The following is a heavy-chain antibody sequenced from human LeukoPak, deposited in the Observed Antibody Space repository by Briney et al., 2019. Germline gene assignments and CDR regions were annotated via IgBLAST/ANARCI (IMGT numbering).Heavy chain of an antibody. J-gene: IGHJ6*02. D-gene: IGHD6-13*01. CDR3: AREQGIAAAGTGYYYYGMDV. Sequence: GASVKVSCKASGGTFTSYAMHWVRQAPGQRLEWMGWINAGNGNTKYSQKFQGRVTITRDTSASTAYMELSSLRSEDTAVYYCAREQGIAAAGTGYYYYGMDVWGQGTTVTVSS. CDR1: GGTFTSYA. V-gene: IGHV1-3*01. CDR2: INAGNGNT.